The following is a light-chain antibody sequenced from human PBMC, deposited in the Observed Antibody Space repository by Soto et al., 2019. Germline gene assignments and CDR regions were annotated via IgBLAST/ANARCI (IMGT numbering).Light chain of an antibody. J-gene: IGKJ4*01. CDR2: DAS. CDR3: QQRSYWPLT. V-gene: IGKV3D-20*02. CDR1: QSVSSSY. Sequence: EIVLTQSPGTLSLSPGERPTLSCTSSQSVSSSYLAWYQQKPGQAPRLLIYDASNRATGIPARFSGSGSGTDFTLTISSLEPEDFAVYYCQQRSYWPLTFGGGTKVDIK.